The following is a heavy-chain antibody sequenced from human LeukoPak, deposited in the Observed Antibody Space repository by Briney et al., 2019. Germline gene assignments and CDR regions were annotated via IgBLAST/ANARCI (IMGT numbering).Heavy chain of an antibody. Sequence: GESLKISCKGSGYKFTSGWIGWVRQMPGKGLEWMGIIYPGDSDTRYSPSFQGQVTISADKSSSTSYLQWSSLKASDTAMYYCARGDYSKGAFDVWGQGTMVTVSS. V-gene: IGHV5-51*01. CDR2: IYPGDSDT. CDR3: ARGDYSKGAFDV. CDR1: GYKFTSGW. J-gene: IGHJ3*01. D-gene: IGHD4-11*01.